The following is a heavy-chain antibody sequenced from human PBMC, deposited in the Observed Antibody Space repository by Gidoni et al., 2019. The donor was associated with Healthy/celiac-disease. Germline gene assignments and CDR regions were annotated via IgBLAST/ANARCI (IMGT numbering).Heavy chain of an antibody. D-gene: IGHD1-1*01. J-gene: IGHJ6*02. CDR2: IYPGHSDT. Sequence: EVQLVQSGAEVQKPGESLKLSCKGSGYSFTSYWIGWVRQMPETGREWMGCIYPGHSDTRYSPSFQGQVTISADKSISTAYRQWSSLKASDTAMYYCARRCGTRGLGDVWGQGTTVTVS. CDR1: GYSFTSYW. V-gene: IGHV5-51*01. CDR3: ARRCGTRGLGDV.